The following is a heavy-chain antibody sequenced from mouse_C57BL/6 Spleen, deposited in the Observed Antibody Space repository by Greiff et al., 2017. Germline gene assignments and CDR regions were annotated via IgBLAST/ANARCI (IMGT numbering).Heavy chain of an antibody. V-gene: IGHV1-18*01. Sequence: EVKLQESGPELVKPGASVKIPCKASGYTFTDYNMDWVKQSHGKSLEWIGDINPNNGGTIYNQKFKGKATLTVDKSSSTAYKELRSLTSEDTAGYYWAREGGSSYAMDYWGQGTSGPVSS. D-gene: IGHD1-1*01. CDR2: INPNNGGT. CDR1: GYTFTDYN. CDR3: AREGGSSYAMDY. J-gene: IGHJ4*01.